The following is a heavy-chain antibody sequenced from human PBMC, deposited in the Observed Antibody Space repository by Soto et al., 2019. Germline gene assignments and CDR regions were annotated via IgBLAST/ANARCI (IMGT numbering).Heavy chain of an antibody. CDR2: IIPIFGTA. CDR3: ARINSSGWYEAIDY. D-gene: IGHD6-19*01. V-gene: IGHV1-69*12. J-gene: IGHJ4*02. CDR1: GGTFSSYA. Sequence: QVQLVQSGAEVKKPGSSVKVSCTASGGTFSSYAISWVRQAPGQGLEWMGGIIPIFGTANYAQKFQGRVTITADESTSTAYMELSSLRSEDTAVYYCARINSSGWYEAIDYWGQGTLVTVSS.